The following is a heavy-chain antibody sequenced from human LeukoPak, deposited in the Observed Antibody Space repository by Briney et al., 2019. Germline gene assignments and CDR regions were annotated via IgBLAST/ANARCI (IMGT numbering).Heavy chain of an antibody. J-gene: IGHJ4*02. Sequence: PGGSLRLSCAASGFTFSSYAMSWVRQAPGKGLEWVSAISGSGGSTYYADSVKGRLTISRDNSKNTLYLQMNSLRAEDTAVYYCAKGVTFYDILTGYLGSYYFDYWGQGTLVTVSS. V-gene: IGHV3-23*01. CDR2: ISGSGGST. CDR3: AKGVTFYDILTGYLGSYYFDY. CDR1: GFTFSSYA. D-gene: IGHD3-9*01.